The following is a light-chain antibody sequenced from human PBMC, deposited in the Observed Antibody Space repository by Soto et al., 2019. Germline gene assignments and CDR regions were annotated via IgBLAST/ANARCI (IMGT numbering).Light chain of an antibody. Sequence: QSALTQPVSVSGSPGQSITISCTGTSSDVGSHNLVSWYQHHPGKAPKLMMYEVSERPSGVSNRFSGSKSGNTASLTISGLQAEDEADYYCCSYAGRTTPYVFGTGTTVTVL. CDR1: SSDVGSHNL. CDR2: EVS. V-gene: IGLV2-23*02. J-gene: IGLJ1*01. CDR3: CSYAGRTTPYV.